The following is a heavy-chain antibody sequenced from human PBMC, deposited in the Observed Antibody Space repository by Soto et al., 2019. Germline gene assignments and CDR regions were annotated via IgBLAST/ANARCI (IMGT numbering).Heavy chain of an antibody. CDR2: ISYDGSNK. J-gene: IGHJ5*02. CDR1: GFTFSSYA. V-gene: IGHV3-30-3*01. CDR3: ARAAAGTSNWFDP. D-gene: IGHD6-13*01. Sequence: QVQLVESGGGVVQPGRSLRLSCAASGFTFSSYAMHWVRQAPGKGLEWVAVISYDGSNKYYADSVKGRFTISRDNSKNTLYLQMNSLRAEDTAVYYCARAAAGTSNWFDPWGQGTLVTVSS.